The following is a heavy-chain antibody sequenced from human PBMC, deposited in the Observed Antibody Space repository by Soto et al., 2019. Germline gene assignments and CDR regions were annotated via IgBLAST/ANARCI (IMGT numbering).Heavy chain of an antibody. CDR3: ARLPVVTPVYYYCGMDV. CDR1: GYSFTSYW. CDR2: IYPGDSDT. V-gene: IGHV5-51*01. Sequence: GESLKISCKGSGYSFTSYWIGWVRQMPGKGLEWMGIIYPGDSDTRYSPSFQGQVTISADKSISTAYLQWSSLKASDTAMYYCARLPVVTPVYYYCGMDVWGQGTTVTVSS. J-gene: IGHJ6*02. D-gene: IGHD2-21*02.